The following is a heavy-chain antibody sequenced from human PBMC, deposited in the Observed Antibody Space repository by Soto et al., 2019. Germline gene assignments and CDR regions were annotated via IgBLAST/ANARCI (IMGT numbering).Heavy chain of an antibody. Sequence: QVQLVQSGPEVRKPGASVKVSCKASAYAFTTYGISWVRKAPGQGLEWMGWISGYNGQTNYAQKFRGRVTFTADSSPSTAYWELRSLSPDDTAMYFCARDGWKVLWVEALNAMDVWGQGTTVTV. D-gene: IGHD2-21*01. V-gene: IGHV1-18*01. CDR1: AYAFTTYG. J-gene: IGHJ6*02. CDR2: ISGYNGQT. CDR3: ARDGWKVLWVEALNAMDV.